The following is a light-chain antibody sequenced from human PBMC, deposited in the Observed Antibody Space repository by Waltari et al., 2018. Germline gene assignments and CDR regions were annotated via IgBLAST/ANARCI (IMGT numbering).Light chain of an antibody. J-gene: IGKJ3*01. CDR3: QQYANIPFS. CDR1: QGLSKY. Sequence: DIQMTQSPSSLSASVGDRVTVTCRASQGLSKYLAWYQQKPGKVPQVLIYAASTLQSGVPSRFSGRGSGTEFTLTISSLQPEDVATYYCQQYANIPFSFGPGTRVDTK. CDR2: AAS. V-gene: IGKV1-27*01.